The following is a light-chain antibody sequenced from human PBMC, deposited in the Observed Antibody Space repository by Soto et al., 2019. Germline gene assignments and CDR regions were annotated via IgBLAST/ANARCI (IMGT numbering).Light chain of an antibody. CDR1: SSDVGGYNY. J-gene: IGLJ1*01. CDR2: EVS. Sequence: QSALTQPASVSGSPGQSITISCTGTSSDVGGYNYVSWYQQHPGKAPKLMIYEVSNRRSRVSNRFSGSKSGNTASLTISGLQDEDEADYYCSSYTSSSIDYVFGTGTKVTVL. CDR3: SSYTSSSIDYV. V-gene: IGLV2-14*01.